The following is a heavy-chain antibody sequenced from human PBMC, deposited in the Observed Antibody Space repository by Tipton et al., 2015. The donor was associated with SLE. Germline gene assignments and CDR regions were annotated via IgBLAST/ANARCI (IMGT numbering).Heavy chain of an antibody. D-gene: IGHD5-18*01. J-gene: IGHJ4*02. CDR2: INHSGST. Sequence: TLSLTCAVYGGSFSGYYWSWIRQPPGKGLEWIGEINHSGSTNYNPSLKSRVTISVDTSKNQFSLKLSSVTAADTAVYYCARAEVTASLGKTGDYFDYWGQGTLVTVSS. CDR3: ARAEVTASLGKTGDYFDY. V-gene: IGHV4-34*01. CDR1: GGSFSGYY.